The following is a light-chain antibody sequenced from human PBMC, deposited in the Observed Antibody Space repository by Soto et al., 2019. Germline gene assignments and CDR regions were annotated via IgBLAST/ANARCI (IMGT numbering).Light chain of an antibody. CDR2: QDT. Sequence: SYELTQPPSVSVSPGQTASITCSGDKLEDKYGCWYQQKPGQSPVLVIYQDTKRPSGIPERFSGSNSGNTATLTISGTQAMDEADYYCQAWDSSTVVFGGGTQLTVL. CDR1: KLEDKY. V-gene: IGLV3-1*01. CDR3: QAWDSSTVV. J-gene: IGLJ2*01.